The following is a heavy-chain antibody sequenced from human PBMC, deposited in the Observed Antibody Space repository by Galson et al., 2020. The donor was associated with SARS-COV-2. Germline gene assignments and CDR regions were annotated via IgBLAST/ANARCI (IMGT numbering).Heavy chain of an antibody. D-gene: IGHD5-12*01. J-gene: IGHJ4*02. Sequence: SGPTLAKPTQPLTLTCTFSGFSLSTSGMCVSWIRQPPGKALEWLARIDWDDDKYYSTSLKTRLTISKDTSKNQVDLTMTNMDPVDTATYYCALVYSGYVALDYWGQGPRVTVSS. CDR3: ALVYSGYVALDY. CDR2: IDWDDDK. V-gene: IGHV2-70*11. CDR1: GFSLSTSGMC.